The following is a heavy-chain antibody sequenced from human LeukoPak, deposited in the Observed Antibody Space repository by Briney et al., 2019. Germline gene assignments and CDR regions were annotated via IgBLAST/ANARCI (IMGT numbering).Heavy chain of an antibody. V-gene: IGHV4-4*07. D-gene: IGHD4-11*01. CDR2: IYTSGST. J-gene: IGHJ6*02. CDR3: ARGIYSNTDYYYYGMDV. CDR1: GGSISSYY. Sequence: SETLSLTCTVSGGSISSYYWSWIRQPAGKGLEWIGRIYTSGSTNYNPSLKSRATMSVDTSKNQFSLKLSSVTAADTAVYYCARGIYSNTDYYYYGMDVWGQGTTVTVSS.